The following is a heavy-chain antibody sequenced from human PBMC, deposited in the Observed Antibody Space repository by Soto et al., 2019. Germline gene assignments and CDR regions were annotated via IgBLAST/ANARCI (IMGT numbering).Heavy chain of an antibody. CDR2: IYHSGST. CDR3: ATGRGWFDP. D-gene: IGHD2-15*01. V-gene: IGHV4-4*02. CDR1: GGSISSSNW. J-gene: IGHJ5*02. Sequence: QVQLQESGPGLVKPSGTLSLTCAVSGGSISSSNWWSWVRQPLGKGLDWIGEIYHSGSTNYNPSLKRRVTISVDKSKNQFSLKLSSVTAADTAVDYCATGRGWFDPWGQGTLVTVSS.